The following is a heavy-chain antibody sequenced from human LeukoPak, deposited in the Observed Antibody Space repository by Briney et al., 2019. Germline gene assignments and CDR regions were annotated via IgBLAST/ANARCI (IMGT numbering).Heavy chain of an antibody. V-gene: IGHV3-23*01. Sequence: GSLRLSCAASRFTFSIYAMSWVRQAPGTGLEWVSAIRDTGSITYYADSVKGRFTISRDNSKNSLFLQMNSLRAEDTAVYYCAKSARITATFYFDYWGQGTPVTVSS. CDR1: RFTFSIYA. D-gene: IGHD1-7*01. CDR2: IRDTGSIT. CDR3: AKSARITATFYFDY. J-gene: IGHJ4*02.